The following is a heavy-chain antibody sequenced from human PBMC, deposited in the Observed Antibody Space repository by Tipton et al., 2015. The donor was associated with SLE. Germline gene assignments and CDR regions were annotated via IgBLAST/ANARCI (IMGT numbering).Heavy chain of an antibody. CDR3: ARESYNLLYYFYYMDV. J-gene: IGHJ6*03. D-gene: IGHD5-24*01. CDR2: IYASGIT. Sequence: TLSLTCTVSGDSFRSGGFHWSWIRQPAGKGLEWIGRIYASGITHYNPSLNSRLIISIDTSKNQFSLKLSSVTAADTAVYYCARESYNLLYYFYYMDVWGKGTTVTVSS. CDR1: GDSFRSGGFH. V-gene: IGHV4-61*02.